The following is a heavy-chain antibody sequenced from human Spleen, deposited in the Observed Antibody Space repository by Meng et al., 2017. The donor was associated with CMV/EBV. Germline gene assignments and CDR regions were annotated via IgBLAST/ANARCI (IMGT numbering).Heavy chain of an antibody. CDR2: IYWNDDK. CDR3: AHSPRSSSAAFEY. J-gene: IGHJ4*02. CDR1: GFSLSSSGVG. V-gene: IGHV2-5*01. Sequence: TFSGFSLSSSGVGVSWIRQPPGKALEWLALIYWNDDKRYSPSLNSRLSITKDTSNNQVVLRMTNMDPVDTATYYCAHSPRSSSAAFEYWGQGTLVTVSS. D-gene: IGHD6-6*01.